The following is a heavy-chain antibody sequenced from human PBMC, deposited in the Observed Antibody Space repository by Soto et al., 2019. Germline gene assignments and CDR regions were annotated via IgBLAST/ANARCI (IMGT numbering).Heavy chain of an antibody. CDR1: GFTFGSYA. CDR2: TSASGGTT. Sequence: EVQLLESGDGFIQPGGSLRLSCAASGFTFGSYAMSWVRQAPGKGLEWVSSTSASGGTTYYADSVKGRSTISRDKSKNMLYLEMNSLRAEDTAVYYCAKAKYSSSWWALDYWGQGTLVTVSS. V-gene: IGHV3-23*01. CDR3: AKAKYSSSWWALDY. D-gene: IGHD6-13*01. J-gene: IGHJ4*02.